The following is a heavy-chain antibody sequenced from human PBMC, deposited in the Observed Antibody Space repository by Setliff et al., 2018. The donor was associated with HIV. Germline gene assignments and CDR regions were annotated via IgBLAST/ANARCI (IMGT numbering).Heavy chain of an antibody. V-gene: IGHV4-59*12. CDR1: GGSISNYY. CDR3: ARERGFASYYGSWTYQFFDF. D-gene: IGHD3-10*01. J-gene: IGHJ4*02. CDR2: IYYSGST. Sequence: SSETLSLTCTVSGGSISNYYWSWIRQPPGKGLEWIGYIYYSGSTNYNPSLKSRVTILVDSSRNHFSLKMHSITAADTAVYYCARERGFASYYGSWTYQFFDFWGQGTLVTVSS.